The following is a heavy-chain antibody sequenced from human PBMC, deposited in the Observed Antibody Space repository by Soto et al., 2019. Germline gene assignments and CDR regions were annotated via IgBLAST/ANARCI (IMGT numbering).Heavy chain of an antibody. CDR3: ARGSPTTVTTWFDP. CDR2: IIPVFGKA. D-gene: IGHD4-17*01. J-gene: IGHJ5*02. CDR1: GATFSNFA. V-gene: IGHV1-69*01. Sequence: QLQLVQSGAEVTTPGSSVKVSCKASGATFSNFAINWGRQAPGQGLEWMGGIIPVFGKAKYAQKFQGRVKFTAEEATSTAYMEVNSLTSEDTAVYYCARGSPTTVTTWFDPWGQGTLVTVSS.